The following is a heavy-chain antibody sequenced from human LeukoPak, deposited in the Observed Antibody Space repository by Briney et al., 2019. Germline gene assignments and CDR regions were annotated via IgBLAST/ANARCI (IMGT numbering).Heavy chain of an antibody. CDR2: ISSSSSYI. D-gene: IGHD3-10*01. V-gene: IGHV3-21*01. CDR1: GFTFSSYS. CDR3: ARVTMVRGVIRYFDY. J-gene: IGHJ4*02. Sequence: PGGSLRLSCAASGFTFSSYSMNWVRQAPGKGLELVSSISSSSSYIYYADSVKGRFTISRDNAKNSLYLQMNSLRAEDTAVYYCARVTMVRGVIRYFDYWGQGTLVTVSS.